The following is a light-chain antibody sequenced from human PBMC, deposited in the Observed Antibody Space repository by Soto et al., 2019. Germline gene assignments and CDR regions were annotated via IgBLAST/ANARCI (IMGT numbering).Light chain of an antibody. CDR2: GAF. J-gene: IGKJ1*01. CDR1: QSVSSN. V-gene: IGKV3-15*01. Sequence: EILMPQSPVTLSVSPGERATLSCRASQSVSSNLAWYQQKPGQAPSLLIYGAFTRATGIPARFSGTGSGTEFTLTISSLQSEDFALYYCQKYNDWPLTFGQGTKVEI. CDR3: QKYNDWPLT.